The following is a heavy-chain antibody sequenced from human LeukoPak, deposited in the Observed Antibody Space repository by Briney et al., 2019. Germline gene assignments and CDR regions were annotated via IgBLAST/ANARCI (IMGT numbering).Heavy chain of an antibody. CDR2: IWYDGSNK. J-gene: IGHJ6*02. CDR1: GFTFSSYG. CDR3: ARDRQLGGYYYYGMDV. D-gene: IGHD6-6*01. V-gene: IGHV3-33*08. Sequence: GGSLRLSCAASGFTFSSYGMHWVRQAPGKGLEWVAVIWYDGSNKYCADSVKGRFTISRDNSKNTLYLQMNSLRAEDTAVYCCARDRQLGGYYYYGMDVWGQGTTVTVSS.